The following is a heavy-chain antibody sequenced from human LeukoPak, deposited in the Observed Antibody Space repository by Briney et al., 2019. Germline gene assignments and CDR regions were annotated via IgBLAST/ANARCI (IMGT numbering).Heavy chain of an antibody. Sequence: GGSLRLSCATSGFKFSLYEMNWVRQAPGKGLEWVSYISGSGFSMYYADSVNGRFTISRDNAKNSLYLQMNSLRAEDTAVYYCASPRRAFDIWGQGTMVTVSS. J-gene: IGHJ3*02. CDR1: GFKFSLYE. CDR3: ASPRRAFDI. V-gene: IGHV3-48*03. CDR2: ISGSGFSM.